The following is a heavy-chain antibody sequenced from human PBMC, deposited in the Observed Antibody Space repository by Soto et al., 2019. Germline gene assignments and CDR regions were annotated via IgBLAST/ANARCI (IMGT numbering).Heavy chain of an antibody. V-gene: IGHV3-74*01. CDR2: INSDGSST. J-gene: IGHJ6*02. D-gene: IGHD3-10*01. CDR3: ARALRPTAYYYAMDV. Sequence: EVQLVESGGGLVQPGGSLRLSCEAARFIFSNYWMHWVRHAPGKGLVWVSRINSDGSSTGYADSVKGRFTILRDNVKNTLYLQLNSLTVEDTGVYFCARALRPTAYYYAMDVWGRGTTVTVSS. CDR1: RFIFSNYW.